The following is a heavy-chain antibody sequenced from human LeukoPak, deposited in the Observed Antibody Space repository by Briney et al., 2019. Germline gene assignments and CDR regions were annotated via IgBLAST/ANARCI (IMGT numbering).Heavy chain of an antibody. D-gene: IGHD6-19*01. Sequence: SETLSLTCTVSGGSISSYYWTWVRQPAGKGLEWIWRIHPSGTTNHNPSLKSRVIMSLDMSNNQFSLKVRSVTAADTAVYYCARETEVPGGRSWDFWGQGTLVTVSS. CDR2: IHPSGTT. CDR1: GGSISSYY. V-gene: IGHV4-4*07. CDR3: ARETEVPGGRSWDF. J-gene: IGHJ4*02.